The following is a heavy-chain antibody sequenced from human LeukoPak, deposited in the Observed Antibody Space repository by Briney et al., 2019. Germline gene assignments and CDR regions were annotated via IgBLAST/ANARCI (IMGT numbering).Heavy chain of an antibody. D-gene: IGHD3-9*01. CDR2: IYPGDSDT. CDR3: ARHLESYDILTGYSTDY. V-gene: IGHV5-51*01. CDR1: GYSFTSYW. Sequence: GASLKISCKGSGYSFTSYWIGWVRKMPGKGLKWMGIIYPGDSDTSYSPSFQGQVTISADKPISTAYLQWSSLKASDTALYYCARHLESYDILTGYSTDYWGQGTLVTVSS. J-gene: IGHJ4*02.